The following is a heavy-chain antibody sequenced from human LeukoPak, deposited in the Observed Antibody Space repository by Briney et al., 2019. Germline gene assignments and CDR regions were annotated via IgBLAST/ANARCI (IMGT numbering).Heavy chain of an antibody. J-gene: IGHJ4*02. CDR2: IYYSGST. CDR1: GGSISSSSYY. D-gene: IGHD2-2*01. CDR3: ARVGIIVVVPAAIVGVYFDY. V-gene: IGHV4-39*07. Sequence: PSDTLSLTCTVSGGSISSSSYYWGWIRQPPGKGLEWIGSIYYSGSTYYNPSLKSRVTISVDTSKNQFSLKLSSVTAADTAVYYCARVGIIVVVPAAIVGVYFDYWGQGTLVTVSS.